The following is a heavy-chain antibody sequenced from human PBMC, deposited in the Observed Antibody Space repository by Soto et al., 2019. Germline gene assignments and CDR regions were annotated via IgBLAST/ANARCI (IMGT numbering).Heavy chain of an antibody. Sequence: GGALRVSCSAAGFTCTYFAIHWVRQSPGKGLEYVSAIGVNGSDTYYADSVRGRFTISRDNSKNTLYLQMSSLRTEDTAVYYCVKEVGPCCDWSYYFDYWGQGTVVTVSS. J-gene: IGHJ4*02. CDR1: GFTCTYFA. CDR3: VKEVGPCCDWSYYFDY. CDR2: IGVNGSDT. D-gene: IGHD3-9*01. V-gene: IGHV3-64D*06.